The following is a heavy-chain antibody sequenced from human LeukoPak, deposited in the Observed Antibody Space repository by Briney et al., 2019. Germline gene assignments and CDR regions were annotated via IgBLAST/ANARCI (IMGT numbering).Heavy chain of an antibody. Sequence: GGSLRLSCAASEFTSTSYGMHWVRQAPGRGLEWVTHISSDGIQKYYADSVKGRFTISRDNAKNSLYLQMNSLRAEDTAVYFCARDAGDIVVEYYFDYWGQGTLVTVSS. D-gene: IGHD2-2*01. J-gene: IGHJ4*02. CDR3: ARDAGDIVVEYYFDY. V-gene: IGHV3-30*03. CDR1: EFTSTSYG. CDR2: ISSDGIQK.